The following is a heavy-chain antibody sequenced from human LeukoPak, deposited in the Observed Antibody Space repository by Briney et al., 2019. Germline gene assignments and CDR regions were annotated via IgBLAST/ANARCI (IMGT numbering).Heavy chain of an antibody. D-gene: IGHD5-18*01. CDR2: IYYSGST. CDR1: GGSISSYY. CDR3: ARVWGYSYGPLYYYYYGMDV. V-gene: IGHV4-59*01. Sequence: PSENLSLTCTVSGGSISSYYWSWIRQPPGKGLEWIGYIYYSGSTNYNPSLKSRVTISVDTSKNQFSLKLSSVTAADTAVYYCARVWGYSYGPLYYYYYGMDVWGQGTTVTVSS. J-gene: IGHJ6*02.